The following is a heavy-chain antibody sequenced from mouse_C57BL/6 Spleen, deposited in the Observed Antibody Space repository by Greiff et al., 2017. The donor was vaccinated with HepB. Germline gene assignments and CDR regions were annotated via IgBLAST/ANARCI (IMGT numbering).Heavy chain of an antibody. D-gene: IGHD1-1*01. CDR3: ATYYGSSYGWFAY. V-gene: IGHV5-4*01. CDR1: GFTFSSYA. Sequence: EVQLVESGGGLVKPGGSLKLSCAASGFTFSSYAMSWVRQTPEKRLEWVATISDGGSYTYYPDNVKGRFTISRDNAKNNLYLQMSHLKSEDTAMYYCATYYGSSYGWFAYWGQGTLVTVSA. CDR2: ISDGGSYT. J-gene: IGHJ3*01.